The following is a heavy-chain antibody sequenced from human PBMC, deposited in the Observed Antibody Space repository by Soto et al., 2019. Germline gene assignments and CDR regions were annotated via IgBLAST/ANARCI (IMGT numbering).Heavy chain of an antibody. Sequence: GGSLRLSCAASGFTFSSYAMHWVRQAPGKGLEWVAVISYDGSNKYYADSVKGRFTISRDNSKNTLYLQMNSLRAEGTAVYYCARGRDGYNYGYWGQGTLVTVSS. D-gene: IGHD5-12*01. V-gene: IGHV3-30-3*01. CDR3: ARGRDGYNYGY. J-gene: IGHJ4*02. CDR2: ISYDGSNK. CDR1: GFTFSSYA.